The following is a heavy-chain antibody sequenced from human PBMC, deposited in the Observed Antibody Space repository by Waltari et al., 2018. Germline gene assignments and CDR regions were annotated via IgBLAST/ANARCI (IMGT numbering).Heavy chain of an antibody. CDR1: GGSIISGDYY. V-gene: IGHV3-11*01. CDR2: ISSSGSTI. CDR3: AREGSYYMDV. Sequence: QVQLQESGPGLVKPSQTLSLTCTVSGGSIISGDYYWSWIRQAPGKGLEWVSYISSSGSTIYYAASVKGRFTISRDNAKNSLYLQMNSLRAEDTAVYYCAREGSYYMDVWGKGTTVTVSS. J-gene: IGHJ6*03.